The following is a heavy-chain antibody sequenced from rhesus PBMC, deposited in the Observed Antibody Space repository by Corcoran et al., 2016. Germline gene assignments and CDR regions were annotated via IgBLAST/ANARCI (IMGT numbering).Heavy chain of an antibody. CDR1: GFTFSDYA. CDR3: TSGNYFDY. Sequence: EVQLVESGGGLVQPGGSLRFSCAASGFTFSDYAVDWVRQGPGKGLGWVGLIRRKAYGGTAEYAAYMKGRFTISRDESKNTADLQMSSLKTEDTAVYYCTSGNYFDYWGQGVLVTVSS. CDR2: IRRKAYGGTA. D-gene: IGHD2-21*01. V-gene: IGHV3-153D*01. J-gene: IGHJ4*01.